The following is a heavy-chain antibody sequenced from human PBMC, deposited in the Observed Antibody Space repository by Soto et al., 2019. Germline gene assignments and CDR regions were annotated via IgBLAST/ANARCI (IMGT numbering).Heavy chain of an antibody. V-gene: IGHV1-2*04. J-gene: IGHJ3*02. CDR1: GYTFTNYG. D-gene: IGHD3-16*01. CDR3: ARLNEGGGAFDI. CDR2: ISPYSGGT. Sequence: ASVKVSCKASGYTFTNYGISWVRQAPGQGLEWMGWISPYSGGTNYAQKFQGWVTMTRDTSISTAYMELSRLRSDDTAVYYCARLNEGGGAFDIWGQATMVTVSS.